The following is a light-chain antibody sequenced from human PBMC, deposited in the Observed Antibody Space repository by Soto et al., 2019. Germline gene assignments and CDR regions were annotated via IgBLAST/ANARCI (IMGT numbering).Light chain of an antibody. CDR1: QSVGSN. Sequence: EIVLTQSPGTLSLSPGERATLSCRASQSVGSNLAWYQQKPGQAPRLLIYGASTRATGIPARFSGSGSGTEFTLTISSLQFEDFAIYYCQQYNNWPPITFGQGTRLEIK. J-gene: IGKJ5*01. CDR2: GAS. CDR3: QQYNNWPPIT. V-gene: IGKV3-15*01.